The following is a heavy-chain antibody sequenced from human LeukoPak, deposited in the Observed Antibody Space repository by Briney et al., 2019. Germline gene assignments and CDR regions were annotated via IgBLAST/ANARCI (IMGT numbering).Heavy chain of an antibody. Sequence: PGGSLRLSCAASGFAFSSYVLHWVRRAPGKGPEWVSAIGTGGDTYYADSVMGRFTISRDNAKKSLYLQMNSLIAEDTAVYYCARVQGRLQDYWGQGTLVTVSS. CDR1: GFAFSSYV. CDR2: IGTGGDT. V-gene: IGHV3-47*02. D-gene: IGHD4-11*01. J-gene: IGHJ4*02. CDR3: ARVQGRLQDY.